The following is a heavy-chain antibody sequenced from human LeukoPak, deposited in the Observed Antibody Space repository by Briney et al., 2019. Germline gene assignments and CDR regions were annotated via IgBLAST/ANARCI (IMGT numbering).Heavy chain of an antibody. CDR3: ARSPGVTTGCDY. CDR2: IYPGDSDT. D-gene: IGHD4-17*01. Sequence: GESLKISCKTSGYTFTTHWIGWVRQMPGKGLEWMGIIYPGDSDTRYSPSFQGQVTISADKSISTAYLQWSSLKASGTAMYYCARSPGVTTGCDYWGQGTLVTVSS. J-gene: IGHJ4*02. V-gene: IGHV5-51*01. CDR1: GYTFTTHW.